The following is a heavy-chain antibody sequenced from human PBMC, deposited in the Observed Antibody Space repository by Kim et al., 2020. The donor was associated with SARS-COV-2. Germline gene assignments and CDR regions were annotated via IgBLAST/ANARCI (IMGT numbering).Heavy chain of an antibody. Sequence: YADSVKGRFTISRDNSKNTLYLQMNSLSAEDTAVYYCAKGSGSYISGNDYWGQGTLVTVSS. D-gene: IGHD1-26*01. J-gene: IGHJ4*02. V-gene: IGHV3-23*01. CDR3: AKGSGSYISGNDY.